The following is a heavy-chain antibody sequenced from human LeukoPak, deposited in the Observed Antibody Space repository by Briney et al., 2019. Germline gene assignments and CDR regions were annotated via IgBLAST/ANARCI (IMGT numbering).Heavy chain of an antibody. D-gene: IGHD6-19*01. J-gene: IGHJ4*02. Sequence: GESLKISCKGSGYRFTSYWISWVRQMPGKGLEWMGRIDATDSATVYSPAFQGHVTMSTDKSINTAYLQWSSLRASDTAMYYCARHALGGSGWYYFDYWGQGALVTVSS. V-gene: IGHV5-10-1*01. CDR1: GYRFTSYW. CDR3: ARHALGGSGWYYFDY. CDR2: IDATDSAT.